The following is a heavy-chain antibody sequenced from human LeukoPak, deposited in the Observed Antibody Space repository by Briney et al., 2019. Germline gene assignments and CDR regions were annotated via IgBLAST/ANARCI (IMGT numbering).Heavy chain of an antibody. J-gene: IGHJ4*02. V-gene: IGHV3-23*01. CDR3: AKDKQWQGDYFDY. CDR1: GFSFNYNA. Sequence: GGSLRLSCAASGFSFNYNAMSWVRQAPGKGLEWVSAISGSGGSTYYADSVKGRFTISRDNSKNTLYLQMNSLRAEDTAVYYCAKDKQWQGDYFDYWGQGTLVTVSS. CDR2: ISGSGGST. D-gene: IGHD6-19*01.